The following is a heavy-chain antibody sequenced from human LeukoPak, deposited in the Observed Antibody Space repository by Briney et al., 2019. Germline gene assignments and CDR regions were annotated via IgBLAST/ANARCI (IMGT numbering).Heavy chain of an antibody. D-gene: IGHD6-25*01. J-gene: IGHJ3*02. Sequence: PSETLSLTCTVSGGSISSYYWSWIRQPPGKGVECIGYIYNSGSTNYNPSLKSRVSISVDTSKNQFSLKLSSVTAADTAVYYCARSAIDAFDIWGQGTMVTVSS. CDR3: ARSAIDAFDI. CDR2: IYNSGST. CDR1: GGSISSYY. V-gene: IGHV4-59*08.